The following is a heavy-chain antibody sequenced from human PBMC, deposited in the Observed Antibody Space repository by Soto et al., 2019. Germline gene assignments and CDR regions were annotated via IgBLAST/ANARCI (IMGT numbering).Heavy chain of an antibody. CDR2: ITGSGGTT. V-gene: IGHV3-23*01. J-gene: IGHJ4*02. D-gene: IGHD2-21*02. CDR3: AKDPYRAYCGGDCHPSYFDY. CDR1: GFSFNTYT. Sequence: EVQLLESGGGLVQPGGSLRLSCAGSGFSFNTYTMTWVRQAPGKGLEWVSGITGSGGTTYYADSVKGRLTISRDNSKNTLYLQMNNLRAEDTAVYYCAKDPYRAYCGGDCHPSYFDYWGQGTLVTVSS.